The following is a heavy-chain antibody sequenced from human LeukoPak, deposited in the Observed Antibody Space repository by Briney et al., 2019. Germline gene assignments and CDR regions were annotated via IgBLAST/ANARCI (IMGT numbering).Heavy chain of an antibody. Sequence: KPSETLSLTCAVYGGSFSGYYWSWTRQPPGKGLEWIGEINHSGSTNYNPSLKSRVTISVDTSKNQFSLKLSSVTAADTAVYYCASRRRDGYNSPPDYWGQGTLVTVSS. CDR1: GGSFSGYY. J-gene: IGHJ4*02. V-gene: IGHV4-34*01. D-gene: IGHD5-24*01. CDR3: ASRRRDGYNSPPDY. CDR2: INHSGST.